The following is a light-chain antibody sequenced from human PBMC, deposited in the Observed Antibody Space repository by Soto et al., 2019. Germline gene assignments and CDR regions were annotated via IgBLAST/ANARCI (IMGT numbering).Light chain of an antibody. CDR2: SNS. CDR3: AAWDDSLNGPV. V-gene: IGLV1-44*01. J-gene: IGLJ3*02. Sequence: QSVLTQPPSASGTPGQKVTISCSGSTSNIGGKTVNWYQQLPGTAPKLLIYSNSQRPSGVPDRFSGSKSGTSASLAVSGLQSEDEDDYYCAAWDDSLNGPVFGGGTKLTVL. CDR1: TSNIGGKT.